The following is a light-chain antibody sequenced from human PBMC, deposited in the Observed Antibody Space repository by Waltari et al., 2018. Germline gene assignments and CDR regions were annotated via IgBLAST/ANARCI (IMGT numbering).Light chain of an antibody. CDR3: AAWDDSLSRWL. CDR2: RNN. CDR1: SSNIGSNY. Sequence: QSVLTQPPSASGTPGQRVTISCSGRSSNIGSNYVYWYQHVPGAAPKLRIYRNNQRPSGVPDRFSGSKSGTAASLAISGLRSEDEADYYWAAWDDSLSRWLLGGGTKLTVL. J-gene: IGLJ3*02. V-gene: IGLV1-47*01.